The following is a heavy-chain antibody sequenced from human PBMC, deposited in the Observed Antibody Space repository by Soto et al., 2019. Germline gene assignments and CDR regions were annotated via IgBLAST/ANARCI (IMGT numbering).Heavy chain of an antibody. Sequence: ASVKVSCKTSGYTFINYGITWVRQAPGQGLEWMGWLSAYNGDTSSSEKLQDRFTMTTDTSTNTVYMDLRSLTSDDTAVYYCARWSAIVGGAEALDVCGQGTMVTVPS. CDR1: GYTFINYG. CDR2: LSAYNGDT. J-gene: IGHJ3*01. CDR3: ARWSAIVGGAEALDV. V-gene: IGHV1-18*01. D-gene: IGHD1-26*01.